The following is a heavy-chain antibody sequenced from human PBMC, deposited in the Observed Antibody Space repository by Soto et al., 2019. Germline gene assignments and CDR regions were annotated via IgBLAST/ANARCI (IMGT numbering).Heavy chain of an antibody. CDR2: IYSGGST. CDR3: AREGVVAASD. Sequence: EVQLVESGGGLVQPGGSLRLSCAASGFTVSSNYMSWVRQAPGKGLEWVSVIYSGGSTNYADSVNGRFTISRDNSKNTLYLQMNSVRAEDTAVYYCAREGVVAASDWGQGSLVTVSS. V-gene: IGHV3-66*01. CDR1: GFTVSSNY. D-gene: IGHD2-15*01. J-gene: IGHJ4*02.